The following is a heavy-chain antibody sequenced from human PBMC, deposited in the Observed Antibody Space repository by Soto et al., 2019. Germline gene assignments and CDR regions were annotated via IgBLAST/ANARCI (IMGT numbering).Heavy chain of an antibody. CDR1: GGSFSGYY. Sequence: SETLSLTCAVYGGSFSGYYWSWIRQPPGKGLEWIGEINHSGSTNYNPSLKSRVTLSVDTSKNQFSLKLNSVTAADTAVYYCATTEVAATSFDYWGQGTLVTVSS. CDR3: ATTEVAATSFDY. J-gene: IGHJ4*02. CDR2: INHSGST. D-gene: IGHD2-15*01. V-gene: IGHV4-34*01.